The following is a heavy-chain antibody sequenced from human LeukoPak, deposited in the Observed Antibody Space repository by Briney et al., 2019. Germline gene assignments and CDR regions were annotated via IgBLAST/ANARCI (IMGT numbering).Heavy chain of an antibody. V-gene: IGHV3-48*03. J-gene: IGHJ6*04. CDR1: GFTFSSYE. CDR3: AELGITMIGGV. D-gene: IGHD3-10*02. Sequence: PPGGSLRLSCAASGFTFSSYEMNWVRQAPGKGLEWVSYISSSGSTIYYADSVKGRFTISRDNARNSLYLQMNSLRAEDTAVYYCAELGITMIGGVWGKGTTVTISS. CDR2: ISSSGSTI.